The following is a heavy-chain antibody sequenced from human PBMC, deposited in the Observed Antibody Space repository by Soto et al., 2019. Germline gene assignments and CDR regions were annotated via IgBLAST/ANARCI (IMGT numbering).Heavy chain of an antibody. Sequence: GGSLRLSCTASGFTFSNAWMSWVRQAPGKGLEWVGRIQSKTDGGTTDYAAPVKGRFTISRDDSKNTLYLQMNSLKTEDTAVYYCTTDLIVVVVAATAAFDIWGQGTMVTVS. CDR1: GFTFSNAW. CDR3: TTDLIVVVVAATAAFDI. CDR2: IQSKTDGGTT. V-gene: IGHV3-15*01. D-gene: IGHD2-15*01. J-gene: IGHJ3*02.